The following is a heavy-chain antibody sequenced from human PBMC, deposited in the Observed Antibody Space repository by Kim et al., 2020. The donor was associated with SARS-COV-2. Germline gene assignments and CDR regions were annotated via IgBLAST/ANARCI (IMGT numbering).Heavy chain of an antibody. CDR2: INHSGST. D-gene: IGHD1-7*01. J-gene: IGHJ6*02. CDR3: ARGRGGNGNSDGMDV. Sequence: SETLSLTCAVYGGSFSGYYWSWIRQPPGKGLEWIGEINHSGSTNYNPSLKSRVTISVDTSKNQFSLKLSSVTAADTAVYYCARGRGGNGNSDGMDVWGQG. V-gene: IGHV4-34*01. CDR1: GGSFSGYY.